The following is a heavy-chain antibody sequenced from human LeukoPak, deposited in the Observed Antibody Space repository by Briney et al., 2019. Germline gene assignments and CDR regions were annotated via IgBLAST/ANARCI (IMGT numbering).Heavy chain of an antibody. Sequence: GGSLRLSCAASGFTFSSYAMHWVRQAPGKGLEWVAVISYDGSNKYYADSVKGRFTISRDNSKNTQYLQMNSLRAEDTAVYYCARDRVFLEWLLPFDYWGQGTLVTVSS. CDR3: ARDRVFLEWLLPFDY. J-gene: IGHJ4*02. CDR1: GFTFSSYA. V-gene: IGHV3-30-3*01. D-gene: IGHD3-3*01. CDR2: ISYDGSNK.